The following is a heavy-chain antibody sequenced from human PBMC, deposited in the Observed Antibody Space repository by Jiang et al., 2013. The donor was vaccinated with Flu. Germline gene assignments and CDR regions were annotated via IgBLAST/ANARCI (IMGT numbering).Heavy chain of an antibody. J-gene: IGHJ3*02. CDR2: IYYTGST. V-gene: IGHV4-39*01. CDR1: GGSISSSTYY. Sequence: GPGLVKPSETLSLTCTVSGGSISSSTYYWGWIRQPPGKGLEWIGNIYYTGSTYYNPSLKSRVTISVDRSKNELSLKLRSVTAADTAVYYCARRWTVAVPVWAFDIVGPRDNGHRLF. CDR3: ARRWTVAVPVWAFDI. D-gene: IGHD6-19*01.